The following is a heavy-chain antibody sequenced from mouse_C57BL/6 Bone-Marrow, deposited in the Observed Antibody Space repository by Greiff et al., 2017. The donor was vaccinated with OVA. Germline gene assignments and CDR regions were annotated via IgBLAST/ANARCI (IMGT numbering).Heavy chain of an antibody. V-gene: IGHV6-3*01. Sequence: EVQVLQSGAGLVQPGGSMKLSWGASGFTFSNYWMNWVRQSPEKGLEWVAQIRLKSDNYATHYAESVKGRFTISKDDSKSSVYLQMNNLRAEATGIDYRTEILIYWFGYWGQGTLVTVSA. CDR3: TEILIYWFGY. J-gene: IGHJ3*01. CDR2: IRLKSDNYAT. CDR1: GFTFSNYW.